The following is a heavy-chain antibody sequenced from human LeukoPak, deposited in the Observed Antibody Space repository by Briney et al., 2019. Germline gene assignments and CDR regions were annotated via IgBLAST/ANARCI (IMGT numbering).Heavy chain of an antibody. CDR1: GYTFTSYA. CDR2: INTNTGNP. CDR3: ARSYYCSGGSCYFDY. V-gene: IGHV7-4-1*02. Sequence: ASVKVSCKASGYTFTSYAMNWMRQAPGQGLEWMGWINTNTGNPTYAQGFTGRFVFSLDTSVSTAYLQISSLKAEDTAVYYCARSYYCSGGSCYFDYWGQGTLVTVSS. D-gene: IGHD2-15*01. J-gene: IGHJ4*02.